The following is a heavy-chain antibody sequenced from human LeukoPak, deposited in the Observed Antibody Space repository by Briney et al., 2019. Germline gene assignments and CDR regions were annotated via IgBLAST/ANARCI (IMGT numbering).Heavy chain of an antibody. J-gene: IGHJ3*02. CDR3: ARGYQADAFDI. V-gene: IGHV4-34*01. CDR2: INHSGST. Sequence: PGGSLRLSCAASGFTFSDYYMSWIRQAPGKGLEWIGEINHSGSTNYNPSLKSRVTISVDTSKNQFSLKLSSVTAADTAVYYCARGYQADAFDIWGQGTMVTVSS. CDR1: GFTFSDYY.